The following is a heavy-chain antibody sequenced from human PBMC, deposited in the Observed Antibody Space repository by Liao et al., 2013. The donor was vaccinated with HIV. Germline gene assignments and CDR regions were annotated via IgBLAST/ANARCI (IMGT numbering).Heavy chain of an antibody. D-gene: IGHD5-24*01. CDR3: ARERWLQQHTYLSEYFQH. CDR1: GGSFSSHY. CDR2: IKHSGST. Sequence: QVQLQQWGAGLLKPSETLSLTCAVYGGSFSSHYWSWIRQSPGKGLEWIGEIKHSGSTTHNPSLKSRVTISVDTSKNQFSLKLSSVTAADTAVYYCARERWLQQHTYLSEYFQHWGQGTLVTVSS. V-gene: IGHV4-34*02. J-gene: IGHJ1*01.